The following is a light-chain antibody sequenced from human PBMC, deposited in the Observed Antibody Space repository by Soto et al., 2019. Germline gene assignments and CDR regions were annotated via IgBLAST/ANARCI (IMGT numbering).Light chain of an antibody. V-gene: IGLV2-14*01. CDR1: SSDVGGYNY. J-gene: IGLJ1*01. CDR2: DVS. Sequence: QSALTQPASVSGSPGQSITISCTGTSSDVGGYNYVSWYQQHPGKAPKLMIYDVSNRPSGVSNRFSGSKSGNTASLTISGLQAEDEADYYCSSYTSSSTDFGTGTKXTVL. CDR3: SSYTSSSTD.